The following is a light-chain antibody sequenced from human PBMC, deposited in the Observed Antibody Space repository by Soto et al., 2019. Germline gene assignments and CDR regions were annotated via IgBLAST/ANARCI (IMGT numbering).Light chain of an antibody. CDR1: QDISNY. CDR2: AAS. V-gene: IGKV1-33*01. CDR3: QQYDDIVS. J-gene: IGKJ3*01. Sequence: DIQMTHSPSSLSAFVGDRVTITCQASQDISNYLNWYQQKPGKAPKLLIYAASNLHTVVPSRFSGSGCSTYFSFTINNLHPEVIATYYCQQYDDIVSFGPGTKVAIK.